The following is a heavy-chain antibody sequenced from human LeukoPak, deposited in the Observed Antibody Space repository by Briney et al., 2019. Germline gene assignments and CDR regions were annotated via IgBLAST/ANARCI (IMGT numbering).Heavy chain of an antibody. J-gene: IGHJ4*02. CDR2: ISGSGGST. CDR3: AKGKWELLAPFDY. CDR1: GFTFSSYA. D-gene: IGHD1-26*01. Sequence: GGSLRLSCAASGFTFSSYAMSWVRQAPGKGLEWVSDISGSGGSTYYADSVKGRFTISRDKSKNTLYLQMNSLRAEDTAIYYCAKGKWELLAPFDYWGQGTLVTVSS. V-gene: IGHV3-23*01.